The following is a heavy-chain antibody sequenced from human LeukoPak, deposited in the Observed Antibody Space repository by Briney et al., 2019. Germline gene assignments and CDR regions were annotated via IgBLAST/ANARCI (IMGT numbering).Heavy chain of an antibody. CDR2: IYPGDSDT. CDR1: GYSFTTYW. Sequence: GASLKISFKGSGYSFTTYWIGWVRQMPGKGLEWMGIIYPGDSDTRYSPSFQGQVTISADKSISTAYLQWSSLKASDTAMYYCARRYCSGGSCGWFDPWGQGTLVTVSS. CDR3: ARRYCSGGSCGWFDP. V-gene: IGHV5-51*01. D-gene: IGHD2-15*01. J-gene: IGHJ5*02.